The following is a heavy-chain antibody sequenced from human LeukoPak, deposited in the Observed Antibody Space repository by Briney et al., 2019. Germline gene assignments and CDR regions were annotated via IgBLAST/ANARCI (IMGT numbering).Heavy chain of an antibody. V-gene: IGHV4-34*01. J-gene: IGHJ4*03. CDR1: GGSFRDYY. CDR3: AKAPYLCSCF. CDR2: INHSGRT. Sequence: PSETLSLTCAVYGGSFRDYYWSWLRQHPGKGMEWIGEINHSGRTNYNPSLKRRGNISLDTRKNQFSLKMTYVHAAERSVYYCAKAPYLCSCFWGQGILVALSS. D-gene: IGHD2-15*01.